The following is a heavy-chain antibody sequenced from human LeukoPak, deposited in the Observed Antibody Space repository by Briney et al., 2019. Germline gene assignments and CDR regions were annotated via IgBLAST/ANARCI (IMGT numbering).Heavy chain of an antibody. CDR2: MNPNSGNT. V-gene: IGHV1-8*01. CDR1: GYTFTSYD. D-gene: IGHD2-15*01. CDR3: AREMAGYCSGGSC. Sequence: ASVKVSCKASGYTFTSYDINWVRQATGQGPEWMGWMNPNSGNTGYAQKFQGRVTMTRNTSISTAYMELSSLGSEDTAVYYCAREMAGYCSGGSCWGQGTLVTVSS. J-gene: IGHJ4*02.